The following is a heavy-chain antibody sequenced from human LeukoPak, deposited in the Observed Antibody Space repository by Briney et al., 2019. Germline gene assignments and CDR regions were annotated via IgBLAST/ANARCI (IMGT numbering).Heavy chain of an antibody. V-gene: IGHV1-2*02. CDR3: ARDTLGYCSSTSCGWFDP. D-gene: IGHD2-2*01. J-gene: IGHJ5*02. CDR1: GYTFTGYY. Sequence: ASVKVSCKASGYTFTGYYMHWVRQAPGQGLEWMGWINPNSGGTNYAQKFQGRVTMTRDTSISTAYMELSRLRSDDTAVYYCARDTLGYCSSTSCGWFDPWGQGTLVTVSS. CDR2: INPNSGGT.